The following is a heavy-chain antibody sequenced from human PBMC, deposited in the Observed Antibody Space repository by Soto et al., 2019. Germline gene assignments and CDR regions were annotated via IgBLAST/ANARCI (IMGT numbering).Heavy chain of an antibody. J-gene: IGHJ5*01. CDR3: SRMATYGTLQSFDS. CDR1: GYAFGDYD. V-gene: IGHV1-8*01. Sequence: QVQLVQSGAEVQRPGASVKVSCRASGYAFGDYDISWVRQAHGQGREWMGWMNPNSANTGYAQKFEGRVSMTRDMYISTAYMELSRMRPEDTAIYYCSRMATYGTLQSFDSWGQGALVNVSS. D-gene: IGHD1-1*01. CDR2: MNPNSANT.